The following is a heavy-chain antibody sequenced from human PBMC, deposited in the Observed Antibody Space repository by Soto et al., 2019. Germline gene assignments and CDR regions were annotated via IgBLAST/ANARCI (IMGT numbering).Heavy chain of an antibody. CDR1: GFTFSGST. CDR3: NRASGD. V-gene: IGHV3-73*02. Sequence: EVQLVESGGGLAQPGGSLKLSCAASGFTFSGSTMHCVRQASGKGLEWVDRIRGKANSYATEYAASVKGRFTISRDDSKNTAYLQMNSLKSEDTAVYYWNRASGDWGQGTLVTVSS. D-gene: IGHD7-27*01. CDR2: IRGKANSYAT. J-gene: IGHJ4*02.